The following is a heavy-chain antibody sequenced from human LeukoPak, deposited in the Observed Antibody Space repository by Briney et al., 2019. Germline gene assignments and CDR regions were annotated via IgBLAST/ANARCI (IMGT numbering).Heavy chain of an antibody. CDR3: ARDRGYATTTFDY. D-gene: IGHD2-2*01. CDR2: INPNSGGT. Sequence: GASVKVSCKASGYTFTGYYVHWVRQAPGQGLEWMGWINPNSGGTNYAQKFQGRVTMTRDTSISTAYMELSRLRSDDTAVYYCARDRGYATTTFDYWGQGTLVTVSS. CDR1: GYTFTGYY. J-gene: IGHJ4*02. V-gene: IGHV1-2*02.